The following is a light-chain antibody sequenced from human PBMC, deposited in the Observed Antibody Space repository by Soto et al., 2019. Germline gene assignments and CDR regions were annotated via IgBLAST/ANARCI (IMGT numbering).Light chain of an antibody. CDR3: QVWDSSTPVV. J-gene: IGLJ2*01. V-gene: IGLV3-9*01. CDR2: RID. Sequence: SYELTQPLSVSVALGQTARITCGGNNIASKNVHWYQQKPGQAPVLVIYRIDNRPSGIPERFSGSNSGNTATLTITRAQAGDEADYYCQVWDSSTPVVFGGVTKVTVL. CDR1: NIASKN.